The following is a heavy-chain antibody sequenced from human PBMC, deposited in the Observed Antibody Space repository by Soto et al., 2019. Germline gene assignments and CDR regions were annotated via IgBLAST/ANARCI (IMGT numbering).Heavy chain of an antibody. D-gene: IGHD3-10*01. Sequence: QLQLQESGPGLVKPSETLSLTCTVSGGSISSSSYYWGWIRQPPGKGLEWIGSIYYSGSTYYNPSLKSRVTISVDTSKNQFSLKLSSVTAADTAVYYCARHYFRVGYYGSGRRFDYWGQGTLVTVSS. CDR3: ARHYFRVGYYGSGRRFDY. J-gene: IGHJ4*02. V-gene: IGHV4-39*01. CDR2: IYYSGST. CDR1: GGSISSSSYY.